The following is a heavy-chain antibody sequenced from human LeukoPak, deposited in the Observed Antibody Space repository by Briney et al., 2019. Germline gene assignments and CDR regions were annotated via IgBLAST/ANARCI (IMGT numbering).Heavy chain of an antibody. J-gene: IGHJ4*02. CDR3: AREGRDGFRVIDY. CDR2: IYPGDSDT. CDR1: GYSFTSYW. Sequence: GESLKISCKASGYSFTSYWIGWVRQMPGKGLEWMGIIYPGDSDTRYSPSFQGQVTISADKSITTAYLRWSSLKASDTAMYYCAREGRDGFRVIDYWGQGTLVTVSS. V-gene: IGHV5-51*01. D-gene: IGHD5-24*01.